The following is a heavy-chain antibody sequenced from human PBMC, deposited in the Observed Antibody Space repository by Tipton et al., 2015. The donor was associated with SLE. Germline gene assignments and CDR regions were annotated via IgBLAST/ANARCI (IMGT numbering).Heavy chain of an antibody. D-gene: IGHD1-26*01. CDR3: ARSGLVGANNWFDP. Sequence: QSGPEVKKPGASVKVSCKASGYTFTSYDINWVRQATGQGLEWMGWMNPNSGNTGYAQKFQGRVTMTRDTSTSTVYMELSSLRSEDTAVYYCARSGLVGANNWFDPWGQGTLVTVSS. CDR1: GYTFTSYD. V-gene: IGHV1-8*01. CDR2: MNPNSGNT. J-gene: IGHJ5*02.